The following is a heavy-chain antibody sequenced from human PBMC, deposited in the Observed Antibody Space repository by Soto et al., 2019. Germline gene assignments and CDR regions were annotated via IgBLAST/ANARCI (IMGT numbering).Heavy chain of an antibody. D-gene: IGHD3-22*01. CDR2: IIPIFGTP. CDR3: ATPSHYDNGGDYLPFDY. V-gene: IGHV1-69*13. J-gene: IGHJ4*02. Sequence: SVKVSCKVSGGTFSSYAISWVRQAPGQGLEWMGGIIPIFGTPKYAQKFQGRVTIIADESTTTAYMELTSLSSEDTAVYYCATPSHYDNGGDYLPFDYRGKGTPATASS. CDR1: GGTFSSYA.